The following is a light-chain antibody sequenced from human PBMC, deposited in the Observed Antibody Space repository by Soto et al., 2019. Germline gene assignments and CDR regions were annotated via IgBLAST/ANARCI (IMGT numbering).Light chain of an antibody. CDR2: AAS. CDR1: QSISSY. CDR3: QQSYSTPRT. V-gene: IGKV1-39*01. J-gene: IGKJ1*01. Sequence: DIQMTQSPSSLSASVGDRVTITCRASQSISSYLNWNQQKPGKAPKLLIYAASSLQSGVPSSFSGSGSGTDFTLTISSLQPEDFATYYCQQSYSTPRTFGQGTKVEIK.